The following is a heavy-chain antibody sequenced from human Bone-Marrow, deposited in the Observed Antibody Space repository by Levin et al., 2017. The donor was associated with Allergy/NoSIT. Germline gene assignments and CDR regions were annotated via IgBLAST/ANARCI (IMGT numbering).Heavy chain of an antibody. CDR1: GFSFSSYA. CDR2: ISSSSSSI. Sequence: GGSLRLSCETSGFSFSSYAINWVRQAPGKGLEWIAYISSSSSSIFYADSVEGRFTVSRDNAENSLFLQMNSLRAEDTAVYYCARESYDSDGYYGPDYWGQGTLVTVSS. V-gene: IGHV3-48*01. CDR3: ARESYDSDGYYGPDY. D-gene: IGHD3-22*01. J-gene: IGHJ4*02.